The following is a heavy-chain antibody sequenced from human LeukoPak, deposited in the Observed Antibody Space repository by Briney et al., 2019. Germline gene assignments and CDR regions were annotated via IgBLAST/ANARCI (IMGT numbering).Heavy chain of an antibody. CDR3: ARDPHVVEAAGQVDY. CDR1: GFTFSSYA. J-gene: IGHJ4*02. Sequence: GGSLRLSCAASGFTFSSYAMHWVRQAPGEGLEWVAVISYDGSNKYYADSVKGRFTISRDNSKNSLYLQMNSLRAEDTAVYYCARDPHVVEAAGQVDYWGQGTLVTVSS. V-gene: IGHV3-30-3*01. D-gene: IGHD6-13*01. CDR2: ISYDGSNK.